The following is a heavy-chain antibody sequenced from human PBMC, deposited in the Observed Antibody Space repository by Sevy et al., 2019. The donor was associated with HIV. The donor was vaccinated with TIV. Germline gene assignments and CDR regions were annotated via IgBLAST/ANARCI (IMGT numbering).Heavy chain of an antibody. CDR2: INPDSGGP. CDR3: VRDDRDGYFEY. J-gene: IGHJ4*02. V-gene: IGHV1-2*02. CDR1: GYTFTGYY. Sequence: ASVEVSCKASGYTFTGYYMHWMRQAPGQGLVWMGWINPDSGGPTYAPKFQGRVTLTRDTSISTAYMDLSRLKSDDTAVYYCVRDDRDGYFEYWGQGTLVTVSS.